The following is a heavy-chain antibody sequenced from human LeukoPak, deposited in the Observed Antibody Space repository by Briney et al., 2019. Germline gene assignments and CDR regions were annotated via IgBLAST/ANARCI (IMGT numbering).Heavy chain of an antibody. Sequence: GGSLRLSCAASRFIFSKAWMKWLGQAPGKGPEWVGRIKSNNDGGTTDYASPVEGRFIISRDDSKNTIYLQMNRLIIYDTAIYDCASVMVEDRGFWGQGTLVTVSS. V-gene: IGHV3-15*01. CDR2: IKSNNDGGTT. D-gene: IGHD2-21*01. J-gene: IGHJ4*02. CDR3: ASVMVEDRGF. CDR1: RFIFSKAW.